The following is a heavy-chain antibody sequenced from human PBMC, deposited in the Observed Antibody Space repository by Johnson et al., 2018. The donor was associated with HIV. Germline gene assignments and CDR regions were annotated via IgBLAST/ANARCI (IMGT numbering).Heavy chain of an antibody. CDR1: GFKFDDCA. D-gene: IGHD3-10*01. V-gene: IGHV3-43D*03. CDR3: ARAEIYEGRIGDFVFDV. J-gene: IGHJ3*01. Sequence: VQVVESGGVVVQPGGSLRLSCAASGFKFDDCAMHWVRQAPGNGLEWVSLIRWDGAVTHYVDSVKGRFTISRDNSRNSLYLQMKSLRTEDTALYYCARAEIYEGRIGDFVFDVWGRGTMVTVAS. CDR2: IRWDGAVT.